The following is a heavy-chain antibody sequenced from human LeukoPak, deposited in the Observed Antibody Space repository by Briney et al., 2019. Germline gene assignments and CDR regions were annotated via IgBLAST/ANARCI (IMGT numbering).Heavy chain of an antibody. D-gene: IGHD3-3*01. CDR2: ISSSSSTI. CDR1: GFTFSSYS. CDR3: ARYKSSDYDFWSGYWSPLDY. V-gene: IGHV3-48*02. Sequence: GGSLRLSCAASGFTFSSYSMNWVRQAPGRGLEWVSYISSSSSTIYYADSVKGRFTISRDNAKNSLYLQMNSLRDEDTAVYYCARYKSSDYDFWSGYWSPLDYWGQGTLVTVSS. J-gene: IGHJ4*02.